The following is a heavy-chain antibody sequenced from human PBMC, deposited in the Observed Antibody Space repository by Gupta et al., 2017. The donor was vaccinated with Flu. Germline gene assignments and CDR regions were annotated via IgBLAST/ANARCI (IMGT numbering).Heavy chain of an antibody. V-gene: IGHV2-5*01. CDR3: AHRRGTAGFDY. CDR2: K. Sequence: KRYSPFLRSRLTITKDTSTNQVVLTMTDMDSVDTATYFCAHRRGTAGFDYWGQGTLVTVSS. D-gene: IGHD2-21*02. J-gene: IGHJ4*02.